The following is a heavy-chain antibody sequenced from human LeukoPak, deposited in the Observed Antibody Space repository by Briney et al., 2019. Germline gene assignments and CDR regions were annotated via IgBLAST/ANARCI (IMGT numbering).Heavy chain of an antibody. CDR2: ISSSGGTT. J-gene: IGHJ4*02. CDR3: AKAGIAVPATPEY. CDR1: GFIFSDYA. D-gene: IGHD6-19*01. V-gene: IGHV3-23*01. Sequence: GGSLRLSCAASGFIFSDYAMAWVRLTPGKGLEWVSVISSSGGTTYYSDSVKGRFIISRDNSKNTLYLQMNSLRAEDTAVYYCAKAGIAVPATPEYCGQGTQVTVSS.